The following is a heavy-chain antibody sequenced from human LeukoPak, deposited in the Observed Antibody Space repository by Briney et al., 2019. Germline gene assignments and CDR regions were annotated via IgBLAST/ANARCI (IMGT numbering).Heavy chain of an antibody. CDR2: IYYSGST. CDR1: GGSISSGDYY. Sequence: SQTLSLTCTVSGGSISSGDYYWSWIRQPPGKGLEWIGYIYYSGSTYYNPSLKSRVTISADTSKNQFSLKLSSVTAADTAVYYCARLHRGYCSSTSCLDYWGQGTLVTVSS. CDR3: ARLHRGYCSSTSCLDY. J-gene: IGHJ4*02. V-gene: IGHV4-30-4*01. D-gene: IGHD2-2*01.